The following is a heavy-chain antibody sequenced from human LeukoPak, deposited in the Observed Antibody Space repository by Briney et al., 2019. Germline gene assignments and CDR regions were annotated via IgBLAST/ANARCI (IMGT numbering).Heavy chain of an antibody. V-gene: IGHV1-69*05. CDR2: IIPIFGTA. CDR1: GGTFSSYA. Sequence: SVKVSCKASGGTFSSYAISWVRQAPGQGLEWMGRIIPIFGTANYAKKFQGRVTITTDESTSPAYMELSSLRSEDTAVYYCVWSFLEWLFYAGQYYFDYWGQGTLVTVSS. CDR3: VWSFLEWLFYAGQYYFDY. J-gene: IGHJ4*02. D-gene: IGHD3-3*01.